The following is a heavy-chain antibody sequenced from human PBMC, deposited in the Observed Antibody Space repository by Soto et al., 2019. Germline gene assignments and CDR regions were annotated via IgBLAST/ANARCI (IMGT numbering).Heavy chain of an antibody. J-gene: IGHJ6*03. Sequence: PGGSLRLSCAVSGFTVTNYAMSWVRQAPGKGLEWVSSFSDSGDSTYYADYVKGRFTISRDKSKNTLYLQMNSLRAEDTAVYYCAKGLRIGAVNHYYYMDVWGKGTTVTVSS. CDR1: GFTVTNYA. CDR3: AKGLRIGAVNHYYYMDV. CDR2: FSDSGDST. V-gene: IGHV3-23*01. D-gene: IGHD6-13*01.